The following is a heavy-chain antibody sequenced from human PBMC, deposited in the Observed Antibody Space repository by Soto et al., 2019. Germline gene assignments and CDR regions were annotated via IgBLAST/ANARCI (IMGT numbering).Heavy chain of an antibody. J-gene: IGHJ2*01. V-gene: IGHV4-59*01. CDR2: IYYSGST. Sequence: QVQLQESGPGLVKPSETLSLTCTVSGGSISSYYWSWIRQPPGKGLEWIGYIYYSGSTNYNPSLKSRVTMSVDTSKNQFSLKLSSVTAADTAVYYCARDPHSGGPPWYFDLWGRGTLVTVSS. CDR1: GGSISSYY. CDR3: ARDPHSGGPPWYFDL. D-gene: IGHD3-10*01.